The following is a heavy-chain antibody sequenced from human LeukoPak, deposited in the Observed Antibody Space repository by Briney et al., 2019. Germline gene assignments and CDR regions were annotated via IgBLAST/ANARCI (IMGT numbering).Heavy chain of an antibody. D-gene: IGHD2-2*01. J-gene: IGHJ5*02. CDR1: GFTFSSYS. CDR3: ARGGYCSSTSCYFWFDP. V-gene: IGHV3-21*01. CDR2: ISSSSSYI. Sequence: PGGSPRLSCAASGFTFSSYSMNWVRQAPGKGLEWVSSISSSSSYIYYADSVKGRFTISRDNAKNSLYLQMNSLRAEDTAVYYCARGGYCSSTSCYFWFDPWGQGTLVTVSS.